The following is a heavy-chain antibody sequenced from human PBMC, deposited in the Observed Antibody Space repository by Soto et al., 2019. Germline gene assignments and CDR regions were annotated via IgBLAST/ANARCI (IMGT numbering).Heavy chain of an antibody. J-gene: IGHJ6*03. Sequence: PGGSLRLSCVASGLMYSSYSMSWVRQAPGKGLEWVAFISLSGSQINYAASVEGRFTISRDNAKNALYLQMNSLRVEDTADYYCARGAINYYYEDVWGKGTTVTVSS. V-gene: IGHV3-21*01. CDR2: ISLSGSQI. CDR1: GLMYSSYS. CDR3: ARGAINYYYEDV.